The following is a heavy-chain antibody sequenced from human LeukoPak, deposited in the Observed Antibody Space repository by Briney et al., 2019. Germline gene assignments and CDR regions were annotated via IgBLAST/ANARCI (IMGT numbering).Heavy chain of an antibody. J-gene: IGHJ4*02. V-gene: IGHV1-18*01. Sequence: ASVKVSCKASGYTFTGYGISWVRQAPGQGLEWMGWISAYSGNTNYAQKLQGRVTMTTDTSTSTAYMELRSLRSDDTAVYYCARHCSSTSCYRGVDYWGQGTLVTVSS. CDR2: ISAYSGNT. D-gene: IGHD2-2*02. CDR3: ARHCSSTSCYRGVDY. CDR1: GYTFTGYG.